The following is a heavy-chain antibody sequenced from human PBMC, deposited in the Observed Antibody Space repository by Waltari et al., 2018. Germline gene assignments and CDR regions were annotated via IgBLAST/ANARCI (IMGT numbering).Heavy chain of an antibody. D-gene: IGHD7-27*01. J-gene: IGHJ4*02. Sequence: QVQLVESGGGVVQPGRSLRLSCAAPGFTLRSSGMHWVRQAPGKGLEWVAVIWYDGSNKYYADPVKGRFTISRDNSKNTLYLQMNSLRAEDTAVYYCARDGGRLGLFDYWGQGTLVTVSS. V-gene: IGHV3-33*01. CDR2: IWYDGSNK. CDR3: ARDGGRLGLFDY. CDR1: GFTLRSSG.